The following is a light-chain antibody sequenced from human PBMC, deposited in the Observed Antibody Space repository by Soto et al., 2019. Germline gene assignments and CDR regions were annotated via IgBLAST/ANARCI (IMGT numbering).Light chain of an antibody. CDR3: QQYNSWPLT. Sequence: DIQMTQSPSTLSASVGDRVTIACRASQSISSWLAWYQQKPGKAPKLLIYKASSLESGVPSRFSGNGSGTEFTLTISSLQPDDFATYYCQQYNSWPLTFGGGTEVEIK. CDR1: QSISSW. CDR2: KAS. V-gene: IGKV1-5*03. J-gene: IGKJ4*01.